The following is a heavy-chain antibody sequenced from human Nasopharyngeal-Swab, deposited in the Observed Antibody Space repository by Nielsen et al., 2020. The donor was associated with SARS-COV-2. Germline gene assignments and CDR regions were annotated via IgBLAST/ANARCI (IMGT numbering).Heavy chain of an antibody. Sequence: SGPTLVKPTQTLTLTCSFSGFSLTTSGVGVAWIRQPPGKALEWIGYISGGGTTYYGYSLKSRVSISVATSQRQFSLKLRSVTAADTAVYYCARVYSHHDSVYVDYWGQGTLVTVSS. CDR2: ISGGGTT. CDR3: ARVYSHHDSVYVDY. J-gene: IGHJ4*02. CDR1: GFSLTTSGVG. D-gene: IGHD3-3*01. V-gene: IGHV4-61*08.